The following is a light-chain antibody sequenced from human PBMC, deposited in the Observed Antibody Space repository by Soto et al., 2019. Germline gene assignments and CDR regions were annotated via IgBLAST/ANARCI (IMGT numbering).Light chain of an antibody. CDR3: QQYNSYPRT. CDR1: ESVNSW. Sequence: DVRMTQSTSTLSASIGDRVTITCRASESVNSWLAWYQQKPGKAPKLLIYDASSLESGVPSRFSGSGSGTEFTLTISSLQPDDFATYYCQQYNSYPRTFGQGTKVDNK. J-gene: IGKJ1*01. CDR2: DAS. V-gene: IGKV1-5*01.